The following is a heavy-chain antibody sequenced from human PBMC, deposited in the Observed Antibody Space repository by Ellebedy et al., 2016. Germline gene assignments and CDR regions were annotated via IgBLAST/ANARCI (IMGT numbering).Heavy chain of an antibody. CDR3: AIGGAKGENNRFDP. CDR2: MNPDSGDT. D-gene: IGHD3-16*01. CDR1: GHTLTNYE. J-gene: IGHJ5*02. V-gene: IGHV1-8*01. Sequence: ASVKVSCKASGHTLTNYEINWVRQATGQGLEWIGRMNPDSGDTDYVQKFQDRVIMTRNTSMGPAYMDLGSLRSEDTAVYYCAIGGAKGENNRFDPWGQGTLVTVSS.